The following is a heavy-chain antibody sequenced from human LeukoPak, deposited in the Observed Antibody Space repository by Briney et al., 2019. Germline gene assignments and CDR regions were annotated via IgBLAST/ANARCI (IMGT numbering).Heavy chain of an antibody. J-gene: IGHJ4*02. D-gene: IGHD3-10*01. CDR3: ARDPGVRGVNTNLFDY. V-gene: IGHV1-2*02. CDR2: INPNSGGT. CDR1: GYTFTGYY. Sequence: ASVKVSCKASGYTFTGYYMHWVRQAPGQGLEWMGWINPNSGGTNYAQKFQGRVTMTRDTSISTAYMELSRLRSDDTAVYYCARDPGVRGVNTNLFDYWGQGTLVTVSS.